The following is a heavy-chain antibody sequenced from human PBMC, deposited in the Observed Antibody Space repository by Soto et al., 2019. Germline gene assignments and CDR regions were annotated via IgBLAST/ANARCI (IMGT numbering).Heavy chain of an antibody. CDR2: ISYDGSNK. J-gene: IGHJ4*02. D-gene: IGHD2-2*01. CDR1: GFTFSSYG. V-gene: IGHV3-30*18. Sequence: PGGSLRLSCAASGFTFSSYGMHWVRQAPGKGLEWVAVISYDGSNKYYADSVKGRFTISRDNSKNTLYLQMNSLRAEDTAVYYCAKDRGRYCSSTSCYFLYWGQGTLVTVSS. CDR3: AKDRGRYCSSTSCYFLY.